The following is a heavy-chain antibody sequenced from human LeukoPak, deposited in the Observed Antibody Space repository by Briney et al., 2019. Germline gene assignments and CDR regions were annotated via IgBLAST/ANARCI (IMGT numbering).Heavy chain of an antibody. D-gene: IGHD3-10*02. CDR2: TSGSGGST. J-gene: IGHJ6*02. CDR3: AKGLFGYYYYGMDV. CDR1: GFTFTNYA. V-gene: IGHV3-23*01. Sequence: PGGSLRLSCAASGFTFTNYAMSWVRQAPGKGLEWVSGTSGSGGSTYYADSAKGRFTISRDDSKKTLYLQMNSLRAEDTAVYYCAKGLFGYYYYGMDVWGQGTTVTVSS.